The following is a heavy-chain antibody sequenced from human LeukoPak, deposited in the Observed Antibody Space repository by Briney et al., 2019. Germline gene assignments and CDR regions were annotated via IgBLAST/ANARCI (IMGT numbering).Heavy chain of an antibody. Sequence: GGSLRLPCAASGFTFSSYGMHWVRQAPGKGLEWVAVIWYDGSNKYYADSVKGRFTISRDNSKNTLYLQMNSLRAEDTAVYYCARDPGQLLEYYYYGMDVWGQGTTVTVSS. CDR2: IWYDGSNK. V-gene: IGHV3-33*01. J-gene: IGHJ6*02. CDR1: GFTFSSYG. CDR3: ARDPGQLLEYYYYGMDV. D-gene: IGHD2-2*01.